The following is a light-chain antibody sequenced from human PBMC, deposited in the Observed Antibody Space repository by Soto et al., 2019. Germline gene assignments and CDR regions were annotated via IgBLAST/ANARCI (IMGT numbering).Light chain of an antibody. CDR2: DAS. J-gene: IGKJ1*01. Sequence: DIQMTQSPATLSASVGDSVAITCRASQSISHWLAWYQQKPGKAPKFLIYDASSLESGVPARFSGSGSGTEFTLTISSLQSEDFAVYYCQQRSNWPQGTFGQGTKVDIK. V-gene: IGKV1-5*01. CDR1: QSISHW. CDR3: QQRSNWPQGT.